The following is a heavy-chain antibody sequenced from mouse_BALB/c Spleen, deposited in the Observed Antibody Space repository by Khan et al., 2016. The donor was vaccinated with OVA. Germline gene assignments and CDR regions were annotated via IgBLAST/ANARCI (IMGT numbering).Heavy chain of an antibody. CDR2: ISYSGST. Sequence: EVQLQESGPGLVKPSQSLSLTCTVTGYSITSDYAWNWIRQFPGNKLEWMGYISYSGSTSYNPSLKSRISITRDTSKNQFFLQLNSVTTEDTATYYCARRGDCYYGAMDYWGQGTSVTVSS. CDR3: ARRGDCYYGAMDY. V-gene: IGHV3-2*02. J-gene: IGHJ4*01. CDR1: GYSITSDYA. D-gene: IGHD2-3*01.